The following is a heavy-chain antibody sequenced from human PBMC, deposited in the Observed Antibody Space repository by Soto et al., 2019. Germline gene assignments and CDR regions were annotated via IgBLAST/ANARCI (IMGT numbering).Heavy chain of an antibody. J-gene: IGHJ4*02. V-gene: IGHV3-48*03. CDR1: GFTFSSYE. CDR2: ISSSGSTI. CDR3: ARVHYIVGFDY. D-gene: IGHD1-26*01. Sequence: GGSLRLSCAASGFTFSSYEMNWVRQAPGKGLEWVSYISSSGSTIYYADSVKGRFTISRDNAKNSLYLQMNSLRAEDTAVYYCARVHYIVGFDYWGQGTLVTVSS.